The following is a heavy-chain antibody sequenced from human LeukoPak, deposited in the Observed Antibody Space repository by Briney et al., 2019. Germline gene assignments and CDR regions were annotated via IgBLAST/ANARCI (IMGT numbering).Heavy chain of an antibody. V-gene: IGHV1-46*01. CDR3: ATAPCDNNNCPGAFDS. J-gene: IGHJ4*02. CDR2: INPSGGST. Sequence: GASVKVSCKASGYTFTSYYMHWVRQAPGQGLEWMGIINPSGGSTSYAQKFQGRVTMTRDTSTSTVYMELSSLRSEDTAVYYCATAPCDNNNCPGAFDSWGQGALVTVSS. CDR1: GYTFTSYY. D-gene: IGHD1-1*01.